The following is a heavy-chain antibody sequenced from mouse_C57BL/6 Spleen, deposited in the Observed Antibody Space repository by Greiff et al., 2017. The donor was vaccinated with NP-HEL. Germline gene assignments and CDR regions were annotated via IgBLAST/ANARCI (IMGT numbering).Heavy chain of an antibody. D-gene: IGHD1-1*01. J-gene: IGHJ4*01. Sequence: QVQLQQSGAELVRPGASVTLSCKASGYTFTDYEMHWVKQTPVHGLEWIGAIDPETGGTAYNQKFKGKAILTADKSSSTAYMELRSLTSEDSAVYYCTRERYYYGSSYAMDYWGQGTSVTVSS. V-gene: IGHV1-15*01. CDR3: TRERYYYGSSYAMDY. CDR2: IDPETGGT. CDR1: GYTFTDYE.